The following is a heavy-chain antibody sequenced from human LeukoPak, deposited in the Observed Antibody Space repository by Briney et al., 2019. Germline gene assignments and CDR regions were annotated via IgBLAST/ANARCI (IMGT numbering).Heavy chain of an antibody. V-gene: IGHV1-18*01. CDR2: ISGYNGNT. Sequence: GASVKVSCKASGGTFSSYAISWVRQAPGQGLEWMGWISGYNGNTNYAQKLQDRVTMTTDTSTTTAYMELRSLRSDDTAVYYCARGGEQEGWFDPWGQGTLVTVSS. J-gene: IGHJ5*02. CDR1: GGTFSSYA. D-gene: IGHD1/OR15-1a*01. CDR3: ARGGEQEGWFDP.